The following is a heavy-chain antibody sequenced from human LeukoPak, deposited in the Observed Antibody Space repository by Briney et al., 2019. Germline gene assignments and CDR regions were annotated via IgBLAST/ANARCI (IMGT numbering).Heavy chain of an antibody. J-gene: IGHJ4*02. CDR3: ARSGTYYYASGSYWFDY. Sequence: SETLSLTCTVSGGSISSFYWNWIRQPPGKGLEWIAYIYHSGDTNYNPSLKSRVTISVDTSKNQFSLKLSSVTAADTAVYYCARSGTYYYASGSYWFDYWGQGTLVTVSS. CDR1: GGSISSFY. V-gene: IGHV4-59*01. D-gene: IGHD3-10*01. CDR2: IYHSGDT.